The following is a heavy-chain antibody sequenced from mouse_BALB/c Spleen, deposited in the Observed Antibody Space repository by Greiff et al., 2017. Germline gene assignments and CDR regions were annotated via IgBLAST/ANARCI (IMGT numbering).Heavy chain of an antibody. J-gene: IGHJ3*01. Sequence: VKLVESGPGLVAPSQSLSITCTVSGFSLTGYGVTWVRQPPGKGLAWLGMIWGDGSTDYNSALKSRLSISKDNSKSQVFLKMNSLQTDDTARYYCARQLGLRFAFWGQGTLVTVSA. CDR3: ARQLGLRFAF. CDR1: GFSLTGYG. D-gene: IGHD3-1*01. CDR2: IWGDGST. V-gene: IGHV2-6-7*01.